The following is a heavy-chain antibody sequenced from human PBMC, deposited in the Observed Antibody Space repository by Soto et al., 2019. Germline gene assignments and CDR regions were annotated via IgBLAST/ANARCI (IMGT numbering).Heavy chain of an antibody. V-gene: IGHV3-7*04. CDR2: IKPDGSEQ. CDR1: GFSLSNYW. Sequence: EVQLVESGGGLVQPGGSLRLSCVASGFSLSNYWMTWVRQAPGKGLEWVANIKPDGSEQNYVDSVRGRFTISRDNAKNSLNLQVDSLRAEDTAVYFCARDWRDGYTHGPDYWGQGTLVVVSS. D-gene: IGHD5-12*01. CDR3: ARDWRDGYTHGPDY. J-gene: IGHJ4*02.